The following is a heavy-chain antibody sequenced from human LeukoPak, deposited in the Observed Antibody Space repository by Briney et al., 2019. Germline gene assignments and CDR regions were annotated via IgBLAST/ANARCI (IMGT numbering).Heavy chain of an antibody. Sequence: VASVKVSCKASGGTFSSYAISWVRQAPGQGLGWMGRIIPIFGTANYAQKFQGRVTITTDESTSTAYMELSSLRSEDTAVYYCARHNCGGDFGWCHNYWGQGTLVTVSS. J-gene: IGHJ4*02. CDR2: IIPIFGTA. V-gene: IGHV1-69*05. CDR3: ARHNCGGDFGWCHNY. CDR1: GGTFSSYA. D-gene: IGHD2-21*02.